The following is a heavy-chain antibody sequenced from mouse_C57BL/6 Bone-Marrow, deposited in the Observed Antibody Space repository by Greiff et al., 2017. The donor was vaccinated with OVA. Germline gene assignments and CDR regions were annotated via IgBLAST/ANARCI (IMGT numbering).Heavy chain of an antibody. CDR1: GYTFTSYW. J-gene: IGHJ3*01. CDR2: IDPNSGGT. CDR3: ARGGDDYDEAWCAY. V-gene: IGHV1-72*01. D-gene: IGHD2-4*01. Sequence: QVQLQQPGAELVKPGASVKLSCKASGYTFTSYWMHWVKQRPGRGLEWIGRIDPNSGGTKYNEKFKSKATLTVDKPSSPAYLQLSSLTSEDSAVYYGARGGDDYDEAWCAYWGQGTLVTVSA.